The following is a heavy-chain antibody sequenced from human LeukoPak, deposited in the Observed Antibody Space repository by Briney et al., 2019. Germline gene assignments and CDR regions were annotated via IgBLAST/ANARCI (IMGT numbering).Heavy chain of an antibody. J-gene: IGHJ4*02. CDR2: ISYDGSNK. Sequence: TGGSLRLSCAASGFTFSSYAMHWVRQAPGKGLEWVAVISYDGSNKYYADSVKGRFTISRDNAKNSLYLQMNSLRAEDTALYYCAKDTGIAVAGRGGIDYWGQGTLVTVSS. CDR3: AKDTGIAVAGRGGIDY. D-gene: IGHD6-19*01. V-gene: IGHV3-30-3*01. CDR1: GFTFSSYA.